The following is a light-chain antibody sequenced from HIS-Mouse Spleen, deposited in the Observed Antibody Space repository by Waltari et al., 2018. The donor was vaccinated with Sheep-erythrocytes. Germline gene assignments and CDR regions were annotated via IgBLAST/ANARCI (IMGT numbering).Light chain of an antibody. Sequence: QSALTQPRPVSGSPGQSVTIPCTGTSSDVGGYNYVSWYQQHPGKAPKLMIYDVSKRPSGVPVRFSGSKSGNTASLTISGLQAEDEADYYCCSYAGSYNHVFATGTKVTVL. CDR2: DVS. V-gene: IGLV2-11*01. J-gene: IGLJ1*01. CDR3: CSYAGSYNHV. CDR1: SSDVGGYNY.